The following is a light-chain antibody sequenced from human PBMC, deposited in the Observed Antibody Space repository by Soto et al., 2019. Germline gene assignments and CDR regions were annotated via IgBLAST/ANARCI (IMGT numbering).Light chain of an antibody. J-gene: IGLJ1*01. CDR1: SSNIGAGYD. Sequence: QSALTRPPSVSGAPGQRVTISCTGSSSNIGAGYDVHWYQQLPGTAPKLLIYGNSNRPSGVPDRFSGSKSGTSASLAITGLQAEDEADYYCQSYDSSLSAPYVFGTGTKVTVL. V-gene: IGLV1-40*01. CDR3: QSYDSSLSAPYV. CDR2: GNS.